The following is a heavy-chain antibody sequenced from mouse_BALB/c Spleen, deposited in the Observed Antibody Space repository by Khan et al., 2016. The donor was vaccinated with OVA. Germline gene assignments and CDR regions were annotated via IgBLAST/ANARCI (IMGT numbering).Heavy chain of an antibody. V-gene: IGHV1-5*01. Sequence: EVQLQQSGTVLARPGASVKMSCKASGYSFTSYWMHWVKQRPGQGLEWIGAIYPGNSDTRYNQKFKGKAKLTAVTSASTAYMELISLTNEDSAVYYCTRSYYSYYFDYWGQGTTLTVSS. CDR3: TRSYYSYYFDY. J-gene: IGHJ2*01. CDR1: GYSFTSYW. D-gene: IGHD1-1*01. CDR2: IYPGNSDT.